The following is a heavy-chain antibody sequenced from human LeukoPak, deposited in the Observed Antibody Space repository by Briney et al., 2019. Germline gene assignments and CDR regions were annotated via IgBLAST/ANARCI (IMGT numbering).Heavy chain of an antibody. Sequence: ASVKVSCKASGYIFTNYAIHWVRQAPGQGLEWMGGIIPIFGTANYAQKFQGRVTITADESTSTAYMELGSLRSEDTAVYYCARETDWLLDPLRHNYFDYWGQGTLVTVSS. D-gene: IGHD3/OR15-3a*01. CDR3: ARETDWLLDPLRHNYFDY. CDR2: IIPIFGTA. J-gene: IGHJ4*02. V-gene: IGHV1-69*13. CDR1: GYIFTNYA.